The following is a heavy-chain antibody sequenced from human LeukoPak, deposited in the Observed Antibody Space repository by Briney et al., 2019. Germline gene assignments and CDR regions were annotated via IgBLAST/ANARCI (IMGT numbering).Heavy chain of an antibody. CDR1: GFTFSDYY. CDR2: ISGSGGST. V-gene: IGHV3-23*01. Sequence: GGSLRLSCAASGFTFSDYYMSWIRQAPGKGLEWVSAISGSGGSTYYADSVKGRFTISRDNSKNTLYLQMNSLRAEDTAVYYCAKSIWSGYLNWFDPWGQGTLVTVSS. J-gene: IGHJ5*02. CDR3: AKSIWSGYLNWFDP. D-gene: IGHD3-3*01.